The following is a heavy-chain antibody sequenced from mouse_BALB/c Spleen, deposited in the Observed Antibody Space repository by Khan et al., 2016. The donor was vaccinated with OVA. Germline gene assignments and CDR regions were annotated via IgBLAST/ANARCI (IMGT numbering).Heavy chain of an antibody. Sequence: QVQLQQSGAELARPGASVKMSCKASGYTFTSYTIHWIKKRPGQGLEWIGYINPSNGYTNYNQKFKDKATLTTDKSSTTAYLQLSSLTSDDSAVYNCGRDGAYHRNGGWFAYWGQGTLVTVPA. D-gene: IGHD2-14*01. CDR1: GYTFTSYT. CDR2: INPSNGYT. V-gene: IGHV1-4*01. CDR3: GRDGAYHRNGGWFAY. J-gene: IGHJ3*01.